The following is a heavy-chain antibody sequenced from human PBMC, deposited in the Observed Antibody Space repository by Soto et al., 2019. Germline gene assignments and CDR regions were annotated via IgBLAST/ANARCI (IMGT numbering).Heavy chain of an antibody. Sequence: QVQLQESGPGLVEPSQTLSLTCTVSGGSISSGGYFWSWIRQPPGKGLEWIGHVHNIGSTYSNPSLTSRVTISVDTSKNQFSLRLSFVTAADTAVYYCARGPAGDKVDYWGQGTLVTVSS. J-gene: IGHJ4*02. V-gene: IGHV4-30-4*01. D-gene: IGHD7-27*01. CDR3: ARGPAGDKVDY. CDR1: GGSISSGGYF. CDR2: VHNIGST.